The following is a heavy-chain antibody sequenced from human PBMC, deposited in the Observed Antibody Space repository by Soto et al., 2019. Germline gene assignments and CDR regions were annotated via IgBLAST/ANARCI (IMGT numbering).Heavy chain of an antibody. D-gene: IGHD5-12*01. Sequence: ASVNVSCKASGYTFTSYGISWVRQAPGQGLEWMGWISAYNGNTNYAQKLQGRVTMTTDTSTSTAYMELRSLRSDDTAVYYCARARGYSGYDGPYYMDVWGKGTTVTVSS. CDR1: GYTFTSYG. V-gene: IGHV1-18*01. CDR3: ARARGYSGYDGPYYMDV. CDR2: ISAYNGNT. J-gene: IGHJ6*03.